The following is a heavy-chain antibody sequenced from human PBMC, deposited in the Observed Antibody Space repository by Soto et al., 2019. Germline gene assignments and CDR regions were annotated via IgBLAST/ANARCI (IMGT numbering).Heavy chain of an antibody. J-gene: IGHJ6*02. V-gene: IGHV1-18*01. CDR3: ARVRKYYDFWSGYQEGMDV. CDR2: ISAYNGNT. CDR1: GYTFTSYG. Sequence: ASVKVSCKASGYTFTSYGISWVRQAPGQGLEWMGWISAYNGNTNYAQKLQGRVTMTTDTSTSTAYMELRSLRSDDTAVYYCARVRKYYDFWSGYQEGMDVWGQGTRVTVSS. D-gene: IGHD3-3*01.